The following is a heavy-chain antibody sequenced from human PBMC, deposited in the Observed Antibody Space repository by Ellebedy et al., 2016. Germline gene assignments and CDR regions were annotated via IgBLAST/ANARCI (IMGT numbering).Heavy chain of an antibody. CDR1: GFTFSSYW. Sequence: GESLKISXAASGFTFSSYWMHWVRQAPGKGLVWVSRINSDGSSTSYADSVKGRFTISRDNAKNTLYLQMNSLRAEDTAVYYCARLKELWGLAAYYYYGMDVWGQGTTVTVSS. D-gene: IGHD3-16*01. V-gene: IGHV3-74*01. CDR3: ARLKELWGLAAYYYYGMDV. J-gene: IGHJ6*02. CDR2: INSDGSST.